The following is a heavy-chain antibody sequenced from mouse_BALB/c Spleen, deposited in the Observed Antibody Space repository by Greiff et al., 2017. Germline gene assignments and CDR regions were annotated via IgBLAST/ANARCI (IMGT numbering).Heavy chain of an antibody. Sequence: QVQLQQSGAELVRPGVSVKISCKGSGYTFTDYAMHWVKQSHAKSLEWIGVISTYYGDASYNQKFKGKATMTVDKSSSTAYMELARLTSEDSAIYYCARDYRYDAAWFAYWGQGTLVTVSA. CDR1: GYTFTDYA. CDR3: ARDYRYDAAWFAY. J-gene: IGHJ3*01. D-gene: IGHD2-14*01. V-gene: IGHV1S137*01. CDR2: ISTYYGDA.